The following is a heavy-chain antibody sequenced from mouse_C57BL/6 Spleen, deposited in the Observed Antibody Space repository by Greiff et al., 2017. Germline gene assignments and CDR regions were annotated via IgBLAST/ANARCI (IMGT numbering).Heavy chain of an antibody. Sequence: DVKLVESGGGLVKPGGSLKLSCAASGFTFSSYAMSWVRQTPEKRLEWVATISDGGSYTYYPDNVKGRFTISRDNAKNNLYLQRSHLKSEDTAMYYCARDSSRSSWFAYWGQGTLVTVSA. D-gene: IGHD3-2*02. CDR1: GFTFSSYA. J-gene: IGHJ3*01. CDR3: ARDSSRSSWFAY. CDR2: ISDGGSYT. V-gene: IGHV5-4*01.